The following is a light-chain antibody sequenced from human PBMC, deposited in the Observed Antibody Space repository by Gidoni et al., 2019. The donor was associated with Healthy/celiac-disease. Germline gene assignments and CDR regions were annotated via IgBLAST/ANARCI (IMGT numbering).Light chain of an antibody. CDR1: QSVSSY. V-gene: IGKV3-11*01. J-gene: IGKJ5*01. CDR3: QQRRNWPPGVT. CDR2: DAS. Sequence: ELVLTQSPATLSLSPGDRATLSFRASQSVSSYLAWYQQKPGQAPRLLIYDASNRATGIPARFSGSGSGTDFTLTISSLEPEDFAVYYCQQRRNWPPGVTFXQXTRLEIK.